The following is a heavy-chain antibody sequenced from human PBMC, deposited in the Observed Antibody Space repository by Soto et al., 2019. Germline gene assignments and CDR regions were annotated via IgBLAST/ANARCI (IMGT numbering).Heavy chain of an antibody. Sequence: QVQLQQWGAGLLKPSETLSLTCAVYGGSFSGYYWTWIRQPPGTGLEWLGEINHSGSTNYNPSLKIRVTISVDTSKNQFSLKLTSVTAADTAVYYCARDKITGLFDYWGQGTLVTVSS. D-gene: IGHD2-8*02. V-gene: IGHV4-34*01. J-gene: IGHJ4*02. CDR2: INHSGST. CDR1: GGSFSGYY. CDR3: ARDKITGLFDY.